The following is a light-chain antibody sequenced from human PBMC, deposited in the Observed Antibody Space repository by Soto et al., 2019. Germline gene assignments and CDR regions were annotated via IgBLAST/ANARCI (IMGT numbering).Light chain of an antibody. J-gene: IGKJ1*01. Sequence: DLQMTQSPSALSASVGDRVTITCRASQIISSWVSWYRQKPGKAPKFLLYKASNLESGIPQRFRGSGSGTDFTLTISRLQPDDSATYYCQHYDNYQWRFGQGTKVEIK. CDR1: QIISSW. CDR3: QHYDNYQWR. V-gene: IGKV1-5*03. CDR2: KAS.